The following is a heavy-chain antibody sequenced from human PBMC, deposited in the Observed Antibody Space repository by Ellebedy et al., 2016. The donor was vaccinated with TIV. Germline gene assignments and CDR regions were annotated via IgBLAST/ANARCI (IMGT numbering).Heavy chain of an antibody. CDR1: GFTFRTHA. CDR3: ARDSGYDQFYSPGGY. V-gene: IGHV3-30-3*01. D-gene: IGHD5-12*01. CDR2: ISYNGNSI. J-gene: IGHJ4*02. Sequence: PGGSLRLSCAASGFTFRTHAMHWVRQAPGKGLEWVALISYNGNSIVHADSVKGRFTVSRDNSENALYLQMNSLRTEDTAVYYCARDSGYDQFYSPGGYWGQGTVVTVSS.